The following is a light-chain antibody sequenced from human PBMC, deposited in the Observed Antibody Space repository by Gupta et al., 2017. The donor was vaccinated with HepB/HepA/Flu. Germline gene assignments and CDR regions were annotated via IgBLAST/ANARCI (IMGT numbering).Light chain of an antibody. CDR2: LEGSGSY. V-gene: IGLV4-60*03. Sequence: VLTQSSSAPASLGSSVKLTSTLTNESSTYIIGWHQQQPGKAPRYLMKLEGSGSYNSGSGVPDRFSGSSSGADRYLTISNLQSEDEADYYCETWDTNIRVFGGGTKLTVL. J-gene: IGLJ3*02. CDR3: ETWDTNIRV. CDR1: NESSTYI.